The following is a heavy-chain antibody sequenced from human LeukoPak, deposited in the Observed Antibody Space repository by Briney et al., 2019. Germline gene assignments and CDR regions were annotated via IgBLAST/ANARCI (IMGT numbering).Heavy chain of an antibody. Sequence: GGSLRLSCAASGFTFSSYGMHWVRQAPGRGLEWVAFIRYDGSNKYYADSVKGRFTISRDNSKNTLYLQMNSLRAEDTAIYYCAKNGDRGAYCTGGTCYPYFYYYMDVWGKGTTVTI. V-gene: IGHV3-30*02. D-gene: IGHD2-15*01. CDR1: GFTFSSYG. J-gene: IGHJ6*03. CDR3: AKNGDRGAYCTGGTCYPYFYYYMDV. CDR2: IRYDGSNK.